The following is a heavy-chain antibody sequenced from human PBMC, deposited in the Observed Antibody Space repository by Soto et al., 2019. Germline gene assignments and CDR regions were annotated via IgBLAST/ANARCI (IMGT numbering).Heavy chain of an antibody. V-gene: IGHV4-59*01. CDR1: GGSISSYY. D-gene: IGHD6-13*01. CDR2: IYYSGST. Sequence: SETLSLTCTVSGGSISSYYWSWIRQPPGKGLEWIGYIYYSGSTNYNPSLKSRVTISVDTSKNQFSLKLSSVTAADTAVYYCAKHRIEAARSYFDYWGQGTLVTVSS. CDR3: AKHRIEAARSYFDY. J-gene: IGHJ4*02.